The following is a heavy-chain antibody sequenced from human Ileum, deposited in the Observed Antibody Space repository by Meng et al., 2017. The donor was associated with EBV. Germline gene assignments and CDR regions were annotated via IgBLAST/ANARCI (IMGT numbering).Heavy chain of an antibody. D-gene: IGHD1-1*01. Sequence: QGPLQGAGPGSLRPPGSLSLTGPVTGGSISSSTGWSWARQPPGKGLEWIGEIYHSGSTNYNPSLKSRVTISVDKSKNQFSLKLSSVTAADTAVYYCARGTGTTFAWGQGTLVTVSS. V-gene: IGHV4-4*03. CDR3: ARGTGTTFA. CDR1: GGSISSSTG. CDR2: IYHSGST. J-gene: IGHJ5*02.